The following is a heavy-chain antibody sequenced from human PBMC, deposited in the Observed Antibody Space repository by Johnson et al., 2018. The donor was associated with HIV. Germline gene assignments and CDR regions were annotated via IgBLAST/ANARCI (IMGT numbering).Heavy chain of an antibody. CDR2: ISGSGGST. CDR3: ATFYYDNSNYFELASFFPGPTDL. Sequence: VQLVESGGDVVQPGRSLRLSCAASGFTFSSYAMSWVRQAPGKGLEWVSAISGSGGSTYYADSVKGRFPISSYNSKNTLYLQMNSLTAEDTAVYYCATFYYDNSNYFELASFFPGPTDLWGQGTLVTVSS. V-gene: IGHV3-23*04. J-gene: IGHJ3*01. CDR1: GFTFSSYA. D-gene: IGHD3-22*01.